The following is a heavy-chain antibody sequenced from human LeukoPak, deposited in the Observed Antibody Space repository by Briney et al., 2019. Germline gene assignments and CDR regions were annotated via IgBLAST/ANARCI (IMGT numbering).Heavy chain of an antibody. V-gene: IGHV3-7*01. CDR1: GFTFSSYW. J-gene: IGHJ4*02. D-gene: IGHD6-19*01. CDR3: AREFPFSSGIGAFDY. Sequence: PGGSLRLSCAASGFTFSSYWTSWVRQAPGKGLEWVANIKQDGSEKYYVDSVTGRFTISRGNAKNSLYLQMNSLRAEDTAVYYCAREFPFSSGIGAFDYWGQGTLVTVSS. CDR2: IKQDGSEK.